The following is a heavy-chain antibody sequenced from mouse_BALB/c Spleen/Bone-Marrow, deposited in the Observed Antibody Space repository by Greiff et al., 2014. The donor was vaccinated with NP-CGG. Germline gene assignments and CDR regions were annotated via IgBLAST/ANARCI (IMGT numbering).Heavy chain of an antibody. D-gene: IGHD1-2*01. V-gene: IGHV5-6-5*01. Sequence: EVKLVESGGGLVKPGGSLKLSCAASGFTFSSYAMSWVRQTPEKRLEWVASISSGGSTYYPDSVKGRFTISRDSARNTLYLQMSSLRSEDTAMYYCAREGGTTAHYYAMDYWGQGTSVTVSS. CDR2: ISSGGST. CDR3: AREGGTTAHYYAMDY. J-gene: IGHJ4*01. CDR1: GFTFSSYA.